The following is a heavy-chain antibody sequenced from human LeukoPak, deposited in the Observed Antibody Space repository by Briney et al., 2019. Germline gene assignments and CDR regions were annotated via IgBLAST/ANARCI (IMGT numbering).Heavy chain of an antibody. CDR2: IYSGGST. Sequence: GGSLRLSCAASGFTVSSNYMSWVRQAPGKGLEWVSVIYSGGSTYYADSVKGRFTISRDNSKNTLYLQMGSLRAEDMAVYYCARVFCSGGSCYTPRGYGMDVWGQGTTVTVSS. CDR1: GFTVSSNY. J-gene: IGHJ6*02. V-gene: IGHV3-66*01. CDR3: ARVFCSGGSCYTPRGYGMDV. D-gene: IGHD2-15*01.